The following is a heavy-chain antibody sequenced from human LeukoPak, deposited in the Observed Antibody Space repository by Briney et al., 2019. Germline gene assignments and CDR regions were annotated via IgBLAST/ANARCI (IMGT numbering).Heavy chain of an antibody. D-gene: IGHD3-22*01. V-gene: IGHV3-30*02. Sequence: GGSLRLSCAASGFTFSSYGMHWVRQAPGKGLEWVAFIRYDGSNKYYADSVKGRFTISRDNSKNTLYLQMNSLRAEDTAVYYCAKRPSWYYDSSGSPLDYWGQGTLVTVSS. CDR3: AKRPSWYYDSSGSPLDY. J-gene: IGHJ4*02. CDR1: GFTFSSYG. CDR2: IRYDGSNK.